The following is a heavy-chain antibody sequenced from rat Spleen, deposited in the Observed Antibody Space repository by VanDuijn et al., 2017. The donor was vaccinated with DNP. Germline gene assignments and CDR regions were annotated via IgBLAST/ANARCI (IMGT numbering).Heavy chain of an antibody. CDR1: GFNFNDHW. D-gene: IGHD1-11*01. CDR2: INKDGSTI. V-gene: IGHV4-2*01. J-gene: IGHJ2*01. CDR3: ARHYGHNGFDY. Sequence: EVKLVESGGGLVQPGRSLKVSCAASGFNFNDHWMGWVRQAPGKGLEWIGEINKDGSTINYTQSLKDKFTISRDNVQNTLYLQMSKLGSEDTAIYSCARHYGHNGFDYWGQGVMVTVSS.